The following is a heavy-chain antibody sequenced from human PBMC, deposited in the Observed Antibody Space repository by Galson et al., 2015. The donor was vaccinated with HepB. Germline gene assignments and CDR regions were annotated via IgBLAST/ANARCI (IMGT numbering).Heavy chain of an antibody. CDR1: GFTFSSYS. Sequence: SLRLSCAASGFTFSSYSMNWVRQAPGKGLEWVSYISSSSGTIYYADSVKGRITISRDNAKNSLFLQMNSLRDEDTAVYYCARRPGESYFVDFWGQGTLVTVSS. CDR3: ARRPGESYFVDF. CDR2: ISSSSGTI. J-gene: IGHJ4*02. V-gene: IGHV3-48*02. D-gene: IGHD1-26*01.